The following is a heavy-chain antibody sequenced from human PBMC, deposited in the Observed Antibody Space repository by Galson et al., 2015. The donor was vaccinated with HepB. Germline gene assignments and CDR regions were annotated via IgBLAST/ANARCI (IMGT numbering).Heavy chain of an antibody. V-gene: IGHV3-48*02. J-gene: IGHJ3*02. CDR2: ISSSSSTI. CDR3: ANMLDTAMVVAFDI. D-gene: IGHD5-18*01. CDR1: GFTFSSYS. Sequence: SLRLSCAASGFTFSSYSMNWVRQAPGKGLEWVSYISSSSSTIYYADSVKGRFTISRDNAKNSLYLQMDSLRDEDTAVYYCANMLDTAMVVAFDIWGQGTMVTVSS.